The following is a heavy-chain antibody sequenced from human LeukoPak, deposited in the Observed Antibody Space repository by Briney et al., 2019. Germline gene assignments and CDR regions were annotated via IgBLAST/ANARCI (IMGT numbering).Heavy chain of an antibody. CDR2: IHYSGTT. V-gene: IGHV4-59*01. Sequence: SETLSLTCTVSGGSISRYYWCWIRQPPGEGLEWIGYIHYSGTTNYNPSLKSRVTISVDTSKNQFSLKLSSVTAADTAVYYCAGGGQWLAFDYWGQGTLVTVSS. J-gene: IGHJ4*02. D-gene: IGHD6-19*01. CDR1: GGSISRYY. CDR3: AGGGQWLAFDY.